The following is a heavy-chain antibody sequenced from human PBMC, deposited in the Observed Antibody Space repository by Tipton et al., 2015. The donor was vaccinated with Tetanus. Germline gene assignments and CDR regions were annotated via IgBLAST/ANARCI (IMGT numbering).Heavy chain of an antibody. CDR2: SWYDGTDK. Sequence: SLRLSCAASGFIFSSYGIHWVRQAPGKGLEWLAVSWYDGTDKYYADSVKGRFTLSRDNSKNTLYLEMNSLRAEDTALYYCAREADCSGGSCFSGDFDTWGQGTQVTVSS. V-gene: IGHV3-33*01. J-gene: IGHJ4*02. D-gene: IGHD2-15*01. CDR3: AREADCSGGSCFSGDFDT. CDR1: GFIFSSYG.